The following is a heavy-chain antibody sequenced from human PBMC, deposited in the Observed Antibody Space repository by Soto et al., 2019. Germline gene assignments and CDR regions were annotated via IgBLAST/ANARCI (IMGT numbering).Heavy chain of an antibody. J-gene: IGHJ6*02. CDR3: AKDIGRSRGYDFWSGYYFGGINYYYYGMDV. Sequence: GGSLRLSCAASGFTFSTYSMNWVRQAPGKGLEWVSGISWNSGSIGYADSVKGRFTISRDNAKNSLYLQMNSLRAEDTALYYCAKDIGRSRGYDFWSGYYFGGINYYYYGMDVWGQGTTVTVSS. V-gene: IGHV3-9*01. CDR1: GFTFSTYS. CDR2: ISWNSGSI. D-gene: IGHD3-3*01.